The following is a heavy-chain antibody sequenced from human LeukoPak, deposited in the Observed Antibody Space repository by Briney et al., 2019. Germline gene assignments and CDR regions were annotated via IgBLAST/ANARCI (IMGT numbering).Heavy chain of an antibody. Sequence: ASVKVSCKASGYTSISYGINWVRQAPGQGLEWMGWISVINNANTRYAQNFQGRLTMTTDTSTTTAYMELRSLRSDDTAVCYCSREFPFCGADCFSGVFDIWGQGTMVTVS. CDR1: GYTSISYG. CDR3: SREFPFCGADCFSGVFDI. V-gene: IGHV1-18*01. CDR2: ISVINNANT. J-gene: IGHJ3*02. D-gene: IGHD2-21*02.